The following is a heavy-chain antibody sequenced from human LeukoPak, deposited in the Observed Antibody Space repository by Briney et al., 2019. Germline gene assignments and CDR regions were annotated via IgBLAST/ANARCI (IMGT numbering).Heavy chain of an antibody. Sequence: GGSLRLSCAASGFTFSSYSMNWVRQAPGKGLEWVSSISSSSSYIYYADSVKGRFTISRDNAKNSLYLQMNSLRAEDTAVYYCADQGGSGWYYYWGQGTLVTVSS. J-gene: IGHJ4*02. CDR3: ADQGGSGWYYY. D-gene: IGHD6-19*01. V-gene: IGHV3-21*01. CDR2: ISSSSSYI. CDR1: GFTFSSYS.